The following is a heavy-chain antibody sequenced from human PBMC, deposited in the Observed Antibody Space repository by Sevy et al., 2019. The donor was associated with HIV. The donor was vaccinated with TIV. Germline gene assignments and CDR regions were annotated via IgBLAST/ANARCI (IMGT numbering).Heavy chain of an antibody. CDR1: GFTFGDYA. CDR3: TRDGGTYYYDSSGYYREEVFDS. D-gene: IGHD3-22*01. Sequence: GGSLRLSCTASGFTFGDYAMSWVRQAPGKGLEWVGFIRSKAYGGTTEYAASVKGRFTISRDDSKSIAYLQMNSLKTEDTAVYYCTRDGGTYYYDSSGYYREEVFDSWGQGTLVTVSS. J-gene: IGHJ4*02. V-gene: IGHV3-49*04. CDR2: IRSKAYGGTT.